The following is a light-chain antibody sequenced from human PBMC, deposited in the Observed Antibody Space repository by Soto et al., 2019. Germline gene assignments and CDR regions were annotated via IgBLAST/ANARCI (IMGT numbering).Light chain of an antibody. CDR2: NNS. CDR3: SSYTTGSTLPWV. V-gene: IGLV1-40*01. Sequence: QSVLTQPPSVSGAPGQRVTISCSGISSNIGAGYDVHWYQQLPGTAPKLLIYNNSNRPSGVPDRFSGSKSGNTASLTIFGLQVEDEAVYYCSSYTTGSTLPWVFGTGTKVTVL. J-gene: IGLJ1*01. CDR1: SSNIGAGYD.